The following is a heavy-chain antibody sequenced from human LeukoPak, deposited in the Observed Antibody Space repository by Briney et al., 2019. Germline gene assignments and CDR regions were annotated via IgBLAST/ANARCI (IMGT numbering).Heavy chain of an antibody. CDR3: ARDSDSSSWYWFDP. D-gene: IGHD6-13*01. J-gene: IGHJ5*02. Sequence: SETLSLTCAVYGGSFSGYYWSWIRQPPGKGLEWIGEINHSGSTNYNPSLKSRVTISVDTSKNQFSLKLSSVTAADTAVYYCARDSDSSSWYWFDPWGQGTLVTVSS. CDR2: INHSGST. CDR1: GGSFSGYY. V-gene: IGHV4-34*01.